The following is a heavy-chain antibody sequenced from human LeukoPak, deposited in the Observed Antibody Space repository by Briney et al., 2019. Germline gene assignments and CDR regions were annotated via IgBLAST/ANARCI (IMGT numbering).Heavy chain of an antibody. CDR1: GYTFTSYD. CDR2: INPNSGGT. CDR3: ARDSIYSSSGYYYGMDV. J-gene: IGHJ6*02. V-gene: IGHV1-2*02. Sequence: ASVKVSCKASGYTFTSYDINWVRQATGQGLEWMGWINPNSGGTNYAQKFQGRVTMTRDTSISTAYMELSRLRSDDTAVYYCARDSIYSSSGYYYGMDVWGQGTTVTVSS. D-gene: IGHD6-6*01.